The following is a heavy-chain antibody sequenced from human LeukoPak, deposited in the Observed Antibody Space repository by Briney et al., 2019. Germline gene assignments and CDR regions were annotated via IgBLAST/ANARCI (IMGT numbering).Heavy chain of an antibody. CDR1: GFTFSSYG. D-gene: IGHD1-26*01. J-gene: IGHJ4*02. V-gene: IGHV3-30*18. Sequence: PGGSLRLSCAASGFTFSSYGMHWVRQAPGKGLEWVAVISYDGSDKYFADSVKGRFTISRDNSKNTLCLQMNSLRAEDTAVYYCAKAPRPWVGGATGSRYYFHYWGQGTLVTVSS. CDR2: ISYDGSDK. CDR3: AKAPRPWVGGATGSRYYFHY.